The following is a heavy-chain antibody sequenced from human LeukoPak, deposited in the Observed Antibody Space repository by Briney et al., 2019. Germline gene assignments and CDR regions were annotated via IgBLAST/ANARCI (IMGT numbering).Heavy chain of an antibody. D-gene: IGHD3-22*01. CDR2: ISSSGSTI. V-gene: IGHV3-11*01. CDR1: GFTFSDYY. J-gene: IGHJ4*02. Sequence: GGSLRHSCAASGFTFSDYYMSWIRQAPGKGLEWVSYISSSGSTIYYADSVKGRFTSSRDNAKNSLYLQMNSLRAEDTAVYYCARVLAAMIVEYYFDYWGQGTLVTVSS. CDR3: ARVLAAMIVEYYFDY.